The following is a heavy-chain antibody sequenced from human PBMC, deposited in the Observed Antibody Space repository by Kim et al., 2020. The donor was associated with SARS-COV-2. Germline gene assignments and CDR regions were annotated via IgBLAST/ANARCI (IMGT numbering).Heavy chain of an antibody. CDR1: GFTFTSHA. J-gene: IGHJ3*01. V-gene: IGHV3-23*01. CDR2: INAAGDTT. D-gene: IGHD2-15*01. Sequence: GGSLRLSCAASGFTFTSHAMTWVRQAPGKGLEWVSAINAAGDTTHYAKSVKGRVTISRDNSKNTVYLQLIGLRDEDTAVYYCVRGFYVEAAEGLDLWGQGTRVTVSS. CDR3: VRGFYVEAAEGLDL.